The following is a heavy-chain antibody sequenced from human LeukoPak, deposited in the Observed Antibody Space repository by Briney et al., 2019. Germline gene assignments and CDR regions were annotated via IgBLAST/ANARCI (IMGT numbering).Heavy chain of an antibody. CDR1: GYTFSNYA. CDR3: ARDRRYYYSSGTFYRDAFDL. CDR2: IIPIFGTL. J-gene: IGHJ3*01. D-gene: IGHD3-10*01. Sequence: VASVTVSCKASGYTFSNYAISWVRQAPGQGPEWMGGIIPIFGTLNYAPKFQGRVTITAAKYTSTAYMELSSLRSDDTAVYYCARDRRYYYSSGTFYRDAFDLWGQGTLVTVSS. V-gene: IGHV1-69*06.